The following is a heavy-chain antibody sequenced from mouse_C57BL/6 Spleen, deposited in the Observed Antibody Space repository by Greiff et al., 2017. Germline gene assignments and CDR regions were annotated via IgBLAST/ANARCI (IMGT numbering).Heavy chain of an antibody. CDR2: IYPGDGDT. J-gene: IGHJ4*01. V-gene: IGHV1-82*01. CDR3: ARSDITTVVARYYYAMDY. CDR1: GYAFSSSW. Sequence: QVQLKESGPELVKPGASVKISCKASGYAFSSSWMNWVKQRPGKGLEWIGRIYPGDGDTNYNGKFKGKATLTADTSSSTAYMQLSSLTSEDSAVYFCARSDITTVVARYYYAMDYWGQGTSVTVSS. D-gene: IGHD1-1*01.